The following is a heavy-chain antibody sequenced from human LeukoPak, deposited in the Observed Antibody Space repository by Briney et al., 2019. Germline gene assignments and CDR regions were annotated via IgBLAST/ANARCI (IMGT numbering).Heavy chain of an antibody. Sequence: SVKASCKASGDPFVRDGITWVRQAPGQGLECMGGITPIFGTAIYAQRFQGRATLTADMSTSTAYMELRSLRLEVTAFDFAAQDPSPEKSYYIDVWGEGTTVTVSS. CDR2: ITPIFGTA. CDR3: AQDPSPEKSYYIDV. J-gene: IGHJ6*03. CDR1: GDPFVRDG. V-gene: IGHV1-69*06.